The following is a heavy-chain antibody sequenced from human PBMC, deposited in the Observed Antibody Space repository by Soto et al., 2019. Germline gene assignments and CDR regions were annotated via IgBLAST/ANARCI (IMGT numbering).Heavy chain of an antibody. CDR3: ARQIPRNWFDP. CDR1: GGSISSSSYY. Sequence: PSETLSLTCTVSGGSISSSSYYWGWIRQPPGKGLEWIGSIYYSGSTYYNPSLKSRVTISVDTSKNQFSLKLSSVTAADTAVYYCARQIPRNWFDPWGQGTLVTVSS. V-gene: IGHV4-39*01. J-gene: IGHJ5*02. CDR2: IYYSGST. D-gene: IGHD2-2*01.